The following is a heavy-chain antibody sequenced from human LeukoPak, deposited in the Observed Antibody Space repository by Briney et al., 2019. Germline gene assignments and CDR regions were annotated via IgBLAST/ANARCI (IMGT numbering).Heavy chain of an antibody. CDR3: ARVPGYDSSGYPEDY. J-gene: IGHJ4*02. V-gene: IGHV1-18*01. Sequence: ASVKVSCKASGYTFTSYGISWVRQAPGQGLEWMGWISAYNGNTNYAQKLQGRVTMTTDTSTSTAYMELRSLRSDDTAVYYCARVPGYDSSGYPEDYWGQGTLVTVSS. CDR1: GYTFTSYG. D-gene: IGHD3-22*01. CDR2: ISAYNGNT.